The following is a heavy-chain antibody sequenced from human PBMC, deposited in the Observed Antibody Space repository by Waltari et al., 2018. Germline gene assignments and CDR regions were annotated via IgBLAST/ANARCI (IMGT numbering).Heavy chain of an antibody. J-gene: IGHJ4*02. D-gene: IGHD3-9*01. CDR3: ARGYVLRYFDWSHGRDYFDY. V-gene: IGHV4-34*01. CDR1: GGSFSGYY. CDR2: INHSGST. Sequence: QVQLQQWGAGLLKPSETLSLTCAVYGGSFSGYYWSWISTPPRKGLEWIGEINHSGSTNYNPSLKSRVTISVDTSKNQFSLKLSSVTAADTAVYYCARGYVLRYFDWSHGRDYFDYWGQGTLVTVSS.